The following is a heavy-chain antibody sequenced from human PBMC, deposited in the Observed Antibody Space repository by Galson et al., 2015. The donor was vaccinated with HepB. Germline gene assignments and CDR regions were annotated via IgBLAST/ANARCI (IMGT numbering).Heavy chain of an antibody. Sequence: SVKVSCKASGYTFTSYGISWVRQAPGQGLEWMGWISAYNGNTNYAQKLRGRVTMTTDTSTSTAYMELRSLRSDDTAVYYCARAPITMVRGGAAFDIWGQGTMVTVSS. D-gene: IGHD3-10*01. CDR2: ISAYNGNT. CDR3: ARAPITMVRGGAAFDI. V-gene: IGHV1-18*04. J-gene: IGHJ3*02. CDR1: GYTFTSYG.